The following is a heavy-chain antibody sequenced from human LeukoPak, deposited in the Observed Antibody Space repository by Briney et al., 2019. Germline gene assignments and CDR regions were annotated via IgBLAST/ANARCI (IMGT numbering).Heavy chain of an antibody. CDR3: ATQSQTVVDY. Sequence: SETLSLTCTVSGGSISSGDYYWSWIRQPPGKGLEWIGYIYYSGSTNYNPSLKSRVTISVDTSKNQFSLKLSSVTAADTAVYYCATQSQTVVDYWGQGTLVTVSS. J-gene: IGHJ4*02. CDR2: IYYSGST. V-gene: IGHV4-30-4*01. CDR1: GGSISSGDYY. D-gene: IGHD4-23*01.